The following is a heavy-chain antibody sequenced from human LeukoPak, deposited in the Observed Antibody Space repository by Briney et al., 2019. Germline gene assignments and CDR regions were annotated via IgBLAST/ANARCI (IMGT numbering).Heavy chain of an antibody. CDR3: ARGHYDHWTGVY. J-gene: IGHJ4*02. CDR2: MNPNSGNT. V-gene: IGHV1-8*01. CDR1: GYTFTSYD. Sequence: GASVKVSCKASGYTFTSYDINWVRQATGQGLEWMGWMNPNSGNTGYAQKFQGRVTMTRNTSISTAYMGLSSLRSEDTAVYYCARGHYDHWTGVYWGQGTLVTVSS. D-gene: IGHD3-3*01.